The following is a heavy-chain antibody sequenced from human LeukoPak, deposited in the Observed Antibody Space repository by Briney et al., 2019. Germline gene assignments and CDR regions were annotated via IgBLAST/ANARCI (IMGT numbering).Heavy chain of an antibody. D-gene: IGHD6-19*01. CDR1: GFTFSSYG. V-gene: IGHV3-23*01. CDR2: ISDSGNGGTT. CDR3: ARPETQYSSGLDGFDI. J-gene: IGHJ3*02. Sequence: GGSLRLSCAASGFTFSSYGMTWVRQAPRRGLEWVSSISDSGNGGTTYYADSVKGRFTISRDNAKNTLYLQMNSLRTEDTAVYYCARPETQYSSGLDGFDIWGQGTMVTVSS.